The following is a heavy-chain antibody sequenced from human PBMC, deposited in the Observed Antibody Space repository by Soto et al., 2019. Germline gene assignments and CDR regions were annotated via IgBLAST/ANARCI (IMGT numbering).Heavy chain of an antibody. CDR2: INGGSGNT. J-gene: IGHJ4*02. Sequence: ASVKVSCKSSRFTFTSYAIHWLRQAPGQRPQWMGWINGGSGNTKYSQDFQGRVTFTRDTFATTAYLELSSLRSEDTAVYYCARVPPWGNSAGDYYIQHYDSWGQGTPVPVSS. D-gene: IGHD3-10*01. V-gene: IGHV1-3*01. CDR3: ARVPPWGNSAGDYYIQHYDS. CDR1: RFTFTSYA.